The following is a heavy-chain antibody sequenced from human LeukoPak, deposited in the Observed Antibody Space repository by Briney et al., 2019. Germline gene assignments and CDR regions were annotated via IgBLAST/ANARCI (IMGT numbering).Heavy chain of an antibody. CDR2: IRYDGSNK. CDR3: GKDLLGYSESYQPDY. Sequence: GGSLRLSCAASGFIFSSYGMHWVRQAPGKGLEWVAFIRYDGSNKYYADSVKGRFTISRDNSKNTLYLQMNSLRAEDTAVYYCGKDLLGYSESYQPDYWGQGTLVTVSS. D-gene: IGHD1-26*01. V-gene: IGHV3-30*02. J-gene: IGHJ4*02. CDR1: GFIFSSYG.